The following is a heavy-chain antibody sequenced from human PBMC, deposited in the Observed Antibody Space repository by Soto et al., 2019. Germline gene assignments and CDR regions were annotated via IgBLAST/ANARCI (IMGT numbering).Heavy chain of an antibody. CDR3: ARGLYCSGGSCPSGNP. CDR1: GGTFSSYA. J-gene: IGHJ5*02. D-gene: IGHD2-15*01. V-gene: IGHV1-69*13. CDR2: IIPIFGTA. Sequence: GASVKVSCKASGGTFSSYAISWVRQAPGQGLEWMGGIIPIFGTANYAQKFQGRVTITADESTSTAYMELSSLRSEDTAVYYCARGLYCSGGSCPSGNPWGQGTLVTVSS.